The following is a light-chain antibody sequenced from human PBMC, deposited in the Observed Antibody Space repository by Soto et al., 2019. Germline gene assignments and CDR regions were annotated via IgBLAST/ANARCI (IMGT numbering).Light chain of an antibody. CDR1: QSVSSN. J-gene: IGKJ2*01. V-gene: IGKV3-15*01. Sequence: EIVMTQSPATLSVSPGERATLSCRASQSVSSNLAWYQQKPGQAPRLVIYGASTRATGFAARFSGSGSGTEFTLTISSLQPEDFAVYYCQQYNNCPPYTFGQGTKLQIK. CDR2: GAS. CDR3: QQYNNCPPYT.